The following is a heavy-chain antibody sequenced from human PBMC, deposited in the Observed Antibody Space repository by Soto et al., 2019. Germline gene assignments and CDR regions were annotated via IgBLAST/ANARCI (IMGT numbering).Heavy chain of an antibody. Sequence: PGESLKISCQGSGYSFTNFWVGWVRQIPGRGLEWMGIIHPGDSDTRYSPFFQGQVTISADKSISTAYLQWSSLKASDTAMYYCARHNRYSSTWFEGWFDPWGQGTLVTVSS. CDR2: IHPGDSDT. V-gene: IGHV5-51*01. CDR1: GYSFTNFW. CDR3: ARHNRYSSTWFEGWFDP. J-gene: IGHJ5*02. D-gene: IGHD6-13*01.